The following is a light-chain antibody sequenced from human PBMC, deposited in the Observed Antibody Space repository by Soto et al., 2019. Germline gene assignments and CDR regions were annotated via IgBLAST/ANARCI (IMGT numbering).Light chain of an antibody. V-gene: IGKV3-20*01. J-gene: IGKJ2*01. CDR2: GAS. CDR3: QQYGRSPPFT. Sequence: EIVLTQSPGTLSLSPGERATLSCRASPTVSSTYIAWYQQSPGQPPRLLIYGASSRATGIPDRFSGSGSGTDFTLTISRLEPEDFAVYFCQQYGRSPPFTFGQGTKVEIK. CDR1: PTVSSTY.